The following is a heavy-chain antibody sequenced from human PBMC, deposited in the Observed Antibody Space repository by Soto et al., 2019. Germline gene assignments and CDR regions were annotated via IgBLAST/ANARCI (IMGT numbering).Heavy chain of an antibody. CDR2: TYYRSKWYN. CDR1: GDSVSSNSAA. V-gene: IGHV6-1*01. CDR3: ARGNIVVVTAMSRGYYYGMDV. Sequence: SQTLSLTCAISGDSVSSNSAAWNWIRQSPSRGLEWLGRTYYRSKWYNDYAVSVKSRITINPDTSKNQFSLQLNSVTPEDTAVYYCARGNIVVVTAMSRGYYYGMDVWGQGNTVTVSS. D-gene: IGHD2-21*02. J-gene: IGHJ6*02.